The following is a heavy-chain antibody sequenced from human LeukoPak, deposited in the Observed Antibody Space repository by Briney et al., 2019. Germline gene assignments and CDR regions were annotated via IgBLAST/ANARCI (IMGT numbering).Heavy chain of an antibody. Sequence: GGSLRLSCAASGFTFSSYSMNGARQAPGKGLEWVSYISSSSTIYYADSVKDRFTISRDNSKNTLYLQMNSLRAEDTAVYYCAKDRKWLLLYYWGQGTLVTVSS. D-gene: IGHD5-24*01. CDR3: AKDRKWLLLYY. CDR2: ISSSSTI. J-gene: IGHJ4*02. V-gene: IGHV3-48*01. CDR1: GFTFSSYS.